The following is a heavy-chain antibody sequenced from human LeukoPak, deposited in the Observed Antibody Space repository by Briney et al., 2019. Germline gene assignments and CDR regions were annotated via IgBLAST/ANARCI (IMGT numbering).Heavy chain of an antibody. J-gene: IGHJ4*02. V-gene: IGHV4-4*07. CDR1: GGSISSYY. Sequence: SETLSLTCTVSGGSISSYYWSWIRQPAGKGLEWIGRIYTSGSTNYNPSLKSRVTMSVDTSKNQFSLKLSSVTAADTAMFYCARASRGGSGYYFDYWGQGTLVTVSS. D-gene: IGHD1-26*01. CDR2: IYTSGST. CDR3: ARASRGGSGYYFDY.